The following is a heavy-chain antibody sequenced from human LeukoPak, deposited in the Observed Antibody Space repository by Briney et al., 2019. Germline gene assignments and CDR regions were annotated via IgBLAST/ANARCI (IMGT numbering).Heavy chain of an antibody. CDR3: TREDHSNYNY. CDR1: GFPFSSYW. CDR2: IKQDGGET. J-gene: IGHJ4*02. Sequence: GGSLRLSCAASGFPFSSYWMAWVRQAPGKGPEWVASIKQDGGETFYVDSVKGRFTISRDNAKNSLYLQMNSLRAEDTAVYYCTREDHSNYNYWGQGTLVTVSS. D-gene: IGHD4-11*01. V-gene: IGHV3-7*01.